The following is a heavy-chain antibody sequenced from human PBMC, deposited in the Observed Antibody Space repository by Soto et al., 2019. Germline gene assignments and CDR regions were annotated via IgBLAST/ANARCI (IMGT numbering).Heavy chain of an antibody. D-gene: IGHD4-17*01. CDR2: IKQDGSEK. J-gene: IGHJ4*02. Sequence: EVQLVESGGGLVQPGGSLRLSCAASGFTFSSYWMSWVRQAPGKGLEWVANIKQDGSEKYYVDSVKGRFTISRDNAKNALYLQMNSVRAEDTAVYYCARQGTVDPGYYFDYWGQGTLVTVSS. CDR3: ARQGTVDPGYYFDY. V-gene: IGHV3-7*03. CDR1: GFTFSSYW.